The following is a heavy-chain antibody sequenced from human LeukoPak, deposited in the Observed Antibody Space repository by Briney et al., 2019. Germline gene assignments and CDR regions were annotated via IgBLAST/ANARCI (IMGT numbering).Heavy chain of an antibody. V-gene: IGHV4-59*01. CDR1: GGSISSYY. D-gene: IGHD4-17*01. J-gene: IGHJ4*02. CDR3: ARALNGYGDYEVVY. CDR2: IYYSGST. Sequence: SETLSLTCTVSGGSISSYYWSWIRQPPGKGLEWIGYIYYSGSTNYNPSLKSRVTISVDTSKNQFSLKLSSVTAADTAVYYCARALNGYGDYEVVYWGQGALVTVSS.